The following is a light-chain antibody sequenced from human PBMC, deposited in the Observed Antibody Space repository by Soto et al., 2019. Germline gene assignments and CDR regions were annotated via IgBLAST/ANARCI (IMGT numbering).Light chain of an antibody. V-gene: IGKV1-5*03. CDR1: QSISNL. J-gene: IGKJ1*01. CDR3: HQYYSYPWM. CDR2: KAS. Sequence: DIQMTQSPSTLSASVGDRVTIICRASQSISNLLAWYQQKPGKAPYLLIYKASSLQSGVPSRFSGSASGTEFSLTISSLQPDDFASYYCHQYYSYPWMFDQGTKVEIK.